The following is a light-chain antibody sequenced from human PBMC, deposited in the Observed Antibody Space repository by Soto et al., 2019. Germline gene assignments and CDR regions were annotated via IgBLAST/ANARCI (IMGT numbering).Light chain of an antibody. Sequence: VLTQSPGTLALSPGERATLSCRASQSVSSNLAWYQQKPGQAPRLLIYGASTRATGIPARFSGSGSGTEFTLTISSLQSEDFAVYYCQQYNNWLWTFGQGTKVDI. CDR2: GAS. V-gene: IGKV3-15*01. CDR3: QQYNNWLWT. J-gene: IGKJ1*01. CDR1: QSVSSN.